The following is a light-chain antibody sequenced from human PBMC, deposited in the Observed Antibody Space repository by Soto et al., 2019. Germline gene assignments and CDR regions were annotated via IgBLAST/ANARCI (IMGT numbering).Light chain of an antibody. CDR2: GAS. CDR1: QSVSSN. CDR3: QQYNNWPPVT. Sequence: EIVMTQSPATLSVSPGERATLSCRASQSVSSNLAWYQQKPGQAPRLLIYGASTRATGIPARFSGSGSGTEFTPTNSSLQSEDFAVYYCQQYNNWPPVTFGGGTKVEIK. V-gene: IGKV3-15*01. J-gene: IGKJ4*01.